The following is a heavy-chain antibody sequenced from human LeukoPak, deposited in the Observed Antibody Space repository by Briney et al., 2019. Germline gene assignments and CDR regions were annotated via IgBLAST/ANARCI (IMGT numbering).Heavy chain of an antibody. J-gene: IGHJ4*02. V-gene: IGHV4-34*01. CDR1: GGSFSGYY. D-gene: IGHD3-16*01. CDR2: IDHRGST. CDR3: GRGGGGEEDY. Sequence: SETLSLTCAVYGGSFSGYYWSWIRQPPGKGLEWIGEIDHRGSTNYNPSLKSRVTISVDTTKNQFSLKLSSVTAADTAVYYCGRGGGGEEDYWGQGTLVTVSS.